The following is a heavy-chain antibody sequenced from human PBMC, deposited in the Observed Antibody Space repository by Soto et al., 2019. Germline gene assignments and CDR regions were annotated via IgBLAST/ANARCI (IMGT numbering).Heavy chain of an antibody. Sequence: VQLVQSGAEVKKPGSSVNVSCKTSGGTFGNSAVTWVRQAPRQGLEWLGGIVPMFGTANYAQKFQGRVTITADESTITAYMELNSLKTDDTAVYYSARDGDPQSAFWSGPLGGGRFDPRGQGTLVTVSS. D-gene: IGHD3-3*01. CDR3: ARDGDPQSAFWSGPLGGGRFDP. J-gene: IGHJ5*02. CDR1: GGTFGNSA. CDR2: IVPMFGTA. V-gene: IGHV1-69*12.